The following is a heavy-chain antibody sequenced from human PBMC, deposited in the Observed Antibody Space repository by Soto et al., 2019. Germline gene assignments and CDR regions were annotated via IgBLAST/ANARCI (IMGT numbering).Heavy chain of an antibody. CDR3: AKWHTYNYDSLAFSGFDC. CDR1: GFTFSSYG. CDR2: ISGGDGSP. D-gene: IGHD3-16*01. Sequence: GGSLRLSCAASGFTFSSYGMHWVRQAPGKGLEWVSAISGGDGSPSYADSVKGRFTISRDNSKNTLYLHMNSLRADDTAAYYCAKWHTYNYDSLAFSGFDCWGQGTQVTVSS. V-gene: IGHV3-23*01. J-gene: IGHJ4*02.